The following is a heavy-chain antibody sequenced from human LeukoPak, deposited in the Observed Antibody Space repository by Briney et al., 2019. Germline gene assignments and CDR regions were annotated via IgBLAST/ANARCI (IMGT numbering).Heavy chain of an antibody. CDR3: ARGRVMWSGSWYLPFDY. D-gene: IGHD6-13*01. J-gene: IGHJ4*02. V-gene: IGHV4-34*01. Sequence: SETLSLTCAVYGGSFSGYYWSWIRQPPGKGLEWIGEINHSGSTNYNPSLKSRVTISVDTSKNQFSLKLSSVTAADTAVYYCARGRVMWSGSWYLPFDYWGQGTLVTVSS. CDR1: GGSFSGYY. CDR2: INHSGST.